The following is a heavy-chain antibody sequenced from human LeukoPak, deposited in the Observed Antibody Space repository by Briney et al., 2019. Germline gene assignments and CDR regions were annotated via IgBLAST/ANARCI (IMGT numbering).Heavy chain of an antibody. V-gene: IGHV1-18*01. D-gene: IGHD3-22*01. CDR2: ISAYNGNT. CDR3: ARGTDYYDSSGYSYYFDY. CDR1: GYIFTSYG. Sequence: ASVKVSCKASGYIFTSYGISWVRQAPGQGLEWMGWISAYNGNTNYAQKLQGRVTMTTDTSTSTAYMELRSLRSDDTAVYYCARGTDYYDSSGYSYYFDYWGQGTLVTVSS. J-gene: IGHJ4*02.